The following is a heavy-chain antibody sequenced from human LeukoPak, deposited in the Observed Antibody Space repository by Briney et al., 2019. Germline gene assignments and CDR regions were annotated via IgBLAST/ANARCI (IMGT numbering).Heavy chain of an antibody. Sequence: GRSLRLSCAASGFTFSSYGMSWVRQAPGKGLEWVSAIRGSGGSTYYADSVKGRFTISRDNSKNTLYLQMNSLRAEDTAVYYCAKKDCSSTSCPKFIDYWGQGTLVTVSS. CDR1: GFTFSSYG. V-gene: IGHV3-23*01. CDR2: IRGSGGST. D-gene: IGHD2-2*01. CDR3: AKKDCSSTSCPKFIDY. J-gene: IGHJ4*02.